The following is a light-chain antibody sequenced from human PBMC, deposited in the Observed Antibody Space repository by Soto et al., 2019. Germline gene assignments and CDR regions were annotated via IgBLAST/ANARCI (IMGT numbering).Light chain of an antibody. CDR2: AAS. J-gene: IGKJ1*01. Sequence: DIQMTQSPSSLSASVGDRVTITCRASQDINSFLNWYQQKPGKAPKLLIYAASSLQSGVPSRFGGDGSGTDFTLTISSLQPEDSATYYCQQNYRTPRTFGQGTKVEVK. V-gene: IGKV1-39*01. CDR1: QDINSF. CDR3: QQNYRTPRT.